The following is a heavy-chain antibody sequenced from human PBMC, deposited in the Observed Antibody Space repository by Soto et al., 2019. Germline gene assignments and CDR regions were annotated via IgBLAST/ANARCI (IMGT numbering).Heavy chain of an antibody. Sequence: QVQLVQSGAELKKPGASVKVSCKASGYTFTNYGISWVRQAPGQGLEWMGWINTYNGKTKYAQKLQGRVTMTKDTSTSTAYMELTSLRSDDTAVYYCARSPGYSASWGYFYYGMKIWGQGNTVIASS. J-gene: IGHJ6*02. CDR1: GYTFTNYG. CDR2: INTYNGKT. D-gene: IGHD6-13*01. CDR3: ARSPGYSASWGYFYYGMKI. V-gene: IGHV1-18*01.